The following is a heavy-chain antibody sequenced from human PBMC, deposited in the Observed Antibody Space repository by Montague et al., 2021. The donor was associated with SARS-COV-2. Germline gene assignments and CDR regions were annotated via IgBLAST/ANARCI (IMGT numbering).Heavy chain of an antibody. CDR1: GDSVAMNSAA. D-gene: IGHD1-26*01. J-gene: IGHJ4*02. CDR2: TYYRSKWYN. Sequence: CAISGDSVAMNSAAWSWVRQSPSLDFEWLGRTYYRSKWYNDYAVSVKSRITINPDTSKNQISLQLNSVTPEDTAVYYCARTSASSDYWGQGTLVTVSS. CDR3: ARTSASSDY. V-gene: IGHV6-1*01.